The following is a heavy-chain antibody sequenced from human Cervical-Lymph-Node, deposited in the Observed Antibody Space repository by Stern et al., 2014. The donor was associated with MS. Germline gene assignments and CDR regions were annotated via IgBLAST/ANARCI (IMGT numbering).Heavy chain of an antibody. CDR1: GFTFSIYA. D-gene: IGHD1-26*01. CDR2: MSYDESNK. CDR3: AREPSLSGSYGYFDY. V-gene: IGHV3-30*04. Sequence: QVQLVQSGGGVVQPGRSLRLSCAASGFTFSIYAMHWVRQAPGKGLEWGAVMSYDESNKYYADSVKGRFTISRDNSKNTLYLQINSLRAEDTAVYYCAREPSLSGSYGYFDYWGQGTLVTVSS. J-gene: IGHJ4*02.